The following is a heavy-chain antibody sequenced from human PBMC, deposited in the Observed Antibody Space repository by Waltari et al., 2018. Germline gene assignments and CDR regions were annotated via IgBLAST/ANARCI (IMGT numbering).Heavy chain of an antibody. J-gene: IGHJ4*02. CDR1: GFIFSKYW. CDR3: VLYSSIVLGDY. D-gene: IGHD6-13*01. V-gene: IGHV3-74*01. CDR2: ITTDGSST. Sequence: EVQLVESGGGLVQPGGSLRLSCAASGFIFSKYWMHWVRQAPGKGRVSVSKITTDGSSTSYADSVKGRFTISRDNAKNTLYLQMNSLRAEDTALYYCVLYSSIVLGDYWGQGNLVTVSS.